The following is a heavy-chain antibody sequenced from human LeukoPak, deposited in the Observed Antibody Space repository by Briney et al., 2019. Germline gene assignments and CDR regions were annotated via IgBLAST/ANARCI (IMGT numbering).Heavy chain of an antibody. Sequence: SGGSLRLSCAASGFTFSSYSMNWVRQAPGKGLEWVSSISSSSSYIYYADSVKGRFTISRDNAKNSLYLQMNSLRAEDTAVYYCARDQGARAYYDSSGTNYYYYMDVWGKGTTVTISS. V-gene: IGHV3-21*01. CDR1: GFTFSSYS. CDR3: ARDQGARAYYDSSGTNYYYYMDV. J-gene: IGHJ6*03. CDR2: ISSSSSYI. D-gene: IGHD3-22*01.